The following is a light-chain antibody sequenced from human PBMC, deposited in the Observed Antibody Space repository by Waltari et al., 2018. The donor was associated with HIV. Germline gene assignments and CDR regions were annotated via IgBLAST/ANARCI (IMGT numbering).Light chain of an antibody. CDR3: QAWDSSTVV. Sequence: SYELTQPPSVSVSPGQTASIHCSGDKLGGPYACWYQQKPGQSPVLVIYQDNKRPSGIPERFSGSNSGNAATLTISGTQAIDEADYYCQAWDSSTVVFGGGTKLTVL. CDR1: KLGGPY. CDR2: QDN. V-gene: IGLV3-1*01. J-gene: IGLJ2*01.